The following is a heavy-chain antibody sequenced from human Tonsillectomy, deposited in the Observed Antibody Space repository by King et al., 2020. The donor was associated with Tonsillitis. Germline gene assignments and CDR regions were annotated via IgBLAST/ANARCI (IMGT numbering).Heavy chain of an antibody. CDR2: ISFSGGA. Sequence: QLQESGPGLVKPSETLSLSCTVSLGSVADYYWTWIRQSPGMGLEWIGDISFSGGAKFTPSLKSRFRISLDTTKNKFSLTLRSVTSADTAVYYCARGPKYDVWSSYYYNRASDYYHVDVWGKGTAVTVSS. V-gene: IGHV4-59*02. D-gene: IGHD3-3*01. CDR3: ARGPKYDVWSSYYYNRASDYYHVDV. CDR1: LGSVADYY. J-gene: IGHJ6*03.